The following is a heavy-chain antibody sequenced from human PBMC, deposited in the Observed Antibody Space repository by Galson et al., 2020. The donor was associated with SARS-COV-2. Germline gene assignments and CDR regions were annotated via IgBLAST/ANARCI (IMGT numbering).Heavy chain of an antibody. J-gene: IGHJ6*02. V-gene: IGHV4-61*02. CDR3: ARCSWGVGYYYGMDV. CDR2: NYTSGST. Sequence: SETLSLTCTVSGGSISSGSYYWSWMRQPTGQGLEWIGRNYTSGSTNYNPTLKSRVTISVATSKNQFSLKLSSVTAADTAVYYCARCSWGVGYYYGMDVWGQGTTVTVSS. D-gene: IGHD3-10*01. CDR1: GGSISSGSYY.